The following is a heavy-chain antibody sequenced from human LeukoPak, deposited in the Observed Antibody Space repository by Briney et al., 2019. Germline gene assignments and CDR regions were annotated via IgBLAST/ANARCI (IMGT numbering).Heavy chain of an antibody. V-gene: IGHV3-21*01. CDR3: ARDPYYDFWSGYYLDYYYGMDV. Sequence: GGPLRLSCAASGFTFSSYSMNWVRQAPGKGLEWVSSISSSSSYIYYADSVKGRFTISRDNAKNSLYLQMNSLRAEDTAVYYCARDPYYDFWSGYYLDYYYGMDVWGQGTTVTVSS. D-gene: IGHD3-3*01. J-gene: IGHJ6*02. CDR1: GFTFSSYS. CDR2: ISSSSSYI.